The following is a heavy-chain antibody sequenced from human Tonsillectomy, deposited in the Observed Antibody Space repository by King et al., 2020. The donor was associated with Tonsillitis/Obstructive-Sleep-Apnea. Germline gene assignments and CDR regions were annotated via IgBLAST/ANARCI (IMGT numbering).Heavy chain of an antibody. J-gene: IGHJ4*02. V-gene: IGHV3-30*04. CDR2: ISYDGSNK. D-gene: IGHD1-26*01. Sequence: VQLVESGGGVVQPGRSLRLSCAASGFTFSSYAIHWVRQAPGKGLKWVAVISYDGSNKNYADSVKGRFTISRDDSKKTLYLQMNSLATEDTGVYYCARGDGVGPTSLDHWGQGTLVTVSS. CDR1: GFTFSSYA. CDR3: ARGDGVGPTSLDH.